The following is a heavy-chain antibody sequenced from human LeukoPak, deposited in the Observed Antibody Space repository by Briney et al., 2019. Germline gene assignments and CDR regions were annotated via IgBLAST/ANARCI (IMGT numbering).Heavy chain of an antibody. CDR3: ARGLSGVWYDP. CDR1: GFTFSSYE. D-gene: IGHD3-16*02. Sequence: GGSLRLSCAASGFTFSSYEMNWVRQAPGKGLEWVSYISSSGTTIYYAESVKGRFSISRDNAKNTLYLQMNSLRAEDTAIYYCARGLSGVWYDPWGQGALVTVSS. J-gene: IGHJ5*02. V-gene: IGHV3-48*03. CDR2: ISSSGTTI.